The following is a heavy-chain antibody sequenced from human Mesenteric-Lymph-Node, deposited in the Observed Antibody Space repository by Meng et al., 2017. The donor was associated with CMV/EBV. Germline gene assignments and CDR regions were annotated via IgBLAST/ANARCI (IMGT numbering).Heavy chain of an antibody. CDR1: GFTVSSNY. CDR2: ISYDGSNK. Sequence: GGSLRLSCAASGFTVSSNYINWVRQAPGKGLEWVAVISYDGSNKYYADSVKGRFTISRDNSKNTLYLQMNSLRAEDTAVYYCARGGAFDIWGQGTMVTVSS. CDR3: ARGGAFDI. V-gene: IGHV3-30*03. J-gene: IGHJ3*02.